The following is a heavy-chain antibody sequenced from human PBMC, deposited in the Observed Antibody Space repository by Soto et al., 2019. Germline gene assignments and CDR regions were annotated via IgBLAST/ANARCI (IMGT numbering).Heavy chain of an antibody. D-gene: IGHD5-18*01. CDR1: GYNFINYA. Sequence: QVQLVQSGAEEKKPGASVKVSCKASGYNFINYAMHWVRQAPGQRLEWMGWINAGNGNTKYSQKFQGRVTFTRDTSASTAYMELSTLRSDDTAVYYCATTLPPRSTYGFDYWGQGTLVTVSS. J-gene: IGHJ4*02. V-gene: IGHV1-3*05. CDR2: INAGNGNT. CDR3: ATTLPPRSTYGFDY.